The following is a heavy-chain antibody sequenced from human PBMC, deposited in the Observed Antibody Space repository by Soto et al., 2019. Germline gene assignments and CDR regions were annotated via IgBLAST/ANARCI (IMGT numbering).Heavy chain of an antibody. CDR1: GFTFNDYY. V-gene: IGHV3-11*06. J-gene: IGHJ4*02. Sequence: VQLVESGGGLVKPGGSLRLSCVDSGFTFNDYYMSWIRQAPGKGLEWVSYISSSSGYTNYADSVKGRFTISRDNARTSLYLQMNSLRAEDTAVYYCARGGTTVTDFWGQGTLVTVSS. CDR2: ISSSSGYT. CDR3: ARGGTTVTDF. D-gene: IGHD4-17*01.